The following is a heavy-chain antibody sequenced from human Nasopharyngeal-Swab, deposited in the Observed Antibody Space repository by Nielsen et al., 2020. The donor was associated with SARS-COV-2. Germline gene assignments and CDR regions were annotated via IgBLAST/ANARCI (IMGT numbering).Heavy chain of an antibody. V-gene: IGHV3-23*01. CDR2: IDTSGGTT. J-gene: IGHJ4*02. CDR3: AKDRVIRYST. D-gene: IGHD5-12*01. CDR1: GFTFSNYD. Sequence: ETLSLTCAASGFTFSNYDMSWVRQAPGKGLEWVSVIDTSGGTTFYADSVKGRFTISRDNSKNTLYLQMNSLRAEDTAIYYCAKDRVIRYSTWGQGTLVTVSS.